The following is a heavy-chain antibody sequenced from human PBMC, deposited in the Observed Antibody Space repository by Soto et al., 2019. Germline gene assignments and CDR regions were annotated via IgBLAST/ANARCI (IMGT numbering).Heavy chain of an antibody. CDR2: IYHSVST. Sequence: SETLYLTCTVSGGSISSSSYYCGWIRQPPGKGLEWIGSIYHSVSTYYNPSLESRVTISVDASKNQFALKMKSGTAADTAVYYCVRDYLLTGFDPWGQGALVTVYS. D-gene: IGHD3-9*01. V-gene: IGHV4-39*06. J-gene: IGHJ5*02. CDR1: GGSISSSSYY. CDR3: VRDYLLTGFDP.